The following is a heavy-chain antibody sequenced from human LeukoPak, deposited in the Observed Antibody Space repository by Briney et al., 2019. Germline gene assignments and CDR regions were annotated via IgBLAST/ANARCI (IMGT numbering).Heavy chain of an antibody. CDR3: ARIQPGYSSLPIDY. CDR2: INPSGGST. V-gene: IGHV1-46*01. Sequence: ASVKVSCKASGYTFTSYYTHWVRQAPGQGLEWMGIINPSGGSTSYAQKFQGRVTMTRDTSTSTVYMELSSLRSEDTAVYYCARIQPGYSSLPIDYGGQGTLDTVPS. CDR1: GYTFTSYY. D-gene: IGHD6-19*01. J-gene: IGHJ4*02.